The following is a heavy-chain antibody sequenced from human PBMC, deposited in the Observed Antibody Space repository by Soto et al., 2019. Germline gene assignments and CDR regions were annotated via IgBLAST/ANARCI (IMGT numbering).Heavy chain of an antibody. J-gene: IGHJ4*02. V-gene: IGHV3-48*02. CDR2: ISGGSDVI. Sequence: GESLKISCAVSGLTFSSYSFNWVRQTPGKGLEWISHISGGSDVIYYADSVKGRFTISRDNAKNALFLQMNSLRDDDTALYYCARGGGSYRNWGQGTLVTFSS. D-gene: IGHD1-26*01. CDR1: GLTFSSYS. CDR3: ARGGGSYRN.